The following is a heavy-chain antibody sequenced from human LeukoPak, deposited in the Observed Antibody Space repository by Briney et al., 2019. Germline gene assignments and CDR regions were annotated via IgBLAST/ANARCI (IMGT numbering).Heavy chain of an antibody. CDR2: ISWDGGST. Sequence: GGSLRLSCAASGFNFDDYAMHWLRQAPGKGVEWVALISWDGGSTYYPDSVKGRFTISRDNSKNSLYLQMNSLRAEATALYYCAKEGGSYSFDYWGQGTLVTVSS. CDR3: AKEGGSYSFDY. V-gene: IGHV3-43D*03. J-gene: IGHJ4*02. CDR1: GFNFDDYA. D-gene: IGHD3-16*01.